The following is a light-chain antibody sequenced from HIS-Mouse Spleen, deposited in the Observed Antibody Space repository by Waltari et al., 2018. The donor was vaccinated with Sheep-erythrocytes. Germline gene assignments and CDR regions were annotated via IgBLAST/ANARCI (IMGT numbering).Light chain of an antibody. CDR1: SSDVGGHNY. Sequence: QSALTQPRPVSGSPGQSVTISCTGTSSDVGGHNYVSWYQQHPGKAPKLMIYDVSKRPSGVPDRFSGSKSGNTASLTISGLQAEDEADYYCSSYTSSSTWVFGGGTKLTVL. V-gene: IGLV2-11*01. CDR2: DVS. CDR3: SSYTSSSTWV. J-gene: IGLJ3*02.